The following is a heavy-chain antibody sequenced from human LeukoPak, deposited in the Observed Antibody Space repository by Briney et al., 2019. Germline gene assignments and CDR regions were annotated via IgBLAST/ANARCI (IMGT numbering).Heavy chain of an antibody. J-gene: IGHJ4*02. Sequence: GGSLRLSCAASGFTVSSNYMSWVRQAPGKGLEWVSVIYSGGRTYYADSVKGRFTISRDIAKNTLYLQMNSLRAEDTAVYYCARDLSIVGAIDYWGQGTLVTVSS. CDR3: ARDLSIVGAIDY. D-gene: IGHD1-26*01. V-gene: IGHV3-66*01. CDR2: IYSGGRT. CDR1: GFTVSSNY.